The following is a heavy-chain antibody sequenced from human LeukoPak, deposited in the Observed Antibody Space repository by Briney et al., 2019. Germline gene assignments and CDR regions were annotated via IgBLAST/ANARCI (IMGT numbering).Heavy chain of an antibody. J-gene: IGHJ4*02. CDR3: ARATWCNLPNC. CDR1: GGSIGSGDYY. Sequence: PSETLSLTCTVSGGSIGSGDYYWGWIRQPPGKGLEWIETIYYSGSTYYNTSLKSRVTIFVDMSNNLFSLKLNSVTAADTAVYYCARATWCNLPNCWGQGTLVTVSS. V-gene: IGHV4-39*01. D-gene: IGHD2-8*02. CDR2: IYYSGST.